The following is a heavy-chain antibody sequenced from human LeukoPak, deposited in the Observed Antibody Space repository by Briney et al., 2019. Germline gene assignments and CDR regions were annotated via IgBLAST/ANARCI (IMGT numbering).Heavy chain of an antibody. CDR2: INHSGST. CDR3: ARVMSVVVSRFDP. CDR1: GGSFSGYY. Sequence: SETLSLTCAVYGGSFSGYYWSWIRQPPGKGLEWIGEINHSGSTNYNPSLKSRVTISVDTSKNQFSLKLSSVTAADTAVYYCARVMSVVVSRFDPRGQGTLVTVSS. J-gene: IGHJ5*02. V-gene: IGHV4-34*01. D-gene: IGHD2-15*01.